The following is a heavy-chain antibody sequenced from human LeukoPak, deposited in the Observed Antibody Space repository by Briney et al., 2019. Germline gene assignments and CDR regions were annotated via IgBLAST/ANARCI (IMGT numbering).Heavy chain of an antibody. J-gene: IGHJ4*02. Sequence: ASVKVSCKASGYTFTSYGISWVRQAPGQGLEWMGWISAYNGNTNYAQKLQGRVTMTTDTSTSTAYMELRSLRSDDTAVYYCARDGSGSCYWTPYYFDYWGQGTLVTVSS. CDR2: ISAYNGNT. V-gene: IGHV1-18*01. CDR1: GYTFTSYG. CDR3: ARDGSGSCYWTPYYFDY. D-gene: IGHD3-10*01.